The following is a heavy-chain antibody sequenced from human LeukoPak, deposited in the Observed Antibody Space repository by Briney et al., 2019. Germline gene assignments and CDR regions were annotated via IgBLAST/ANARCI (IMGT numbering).Heavy chain of an antibody. CDR1: GFTFSEYE. Sequence: PGGSLRLSCAASGFTFSEYEMNWVRQAPGKGLEWVANIKEDGVEKYSVDSVKGRFTISRDNAKNTLYLQMNSLRAEDTAVYYCARGATMVRGVHTDYWGQGTLVTVSS. V-gene: IGHV3-7*01. D-gene: IGHD3-10*01. CDR3: ARGATMVRGVHTDY. J-gene: IGHJ4*02. CDR2: IKEDGVEK.